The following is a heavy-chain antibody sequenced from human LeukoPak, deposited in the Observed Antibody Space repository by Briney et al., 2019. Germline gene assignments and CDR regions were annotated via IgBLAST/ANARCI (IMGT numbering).Heavy chain of an antibody. CDR3: AKDKGCGGDCYWYYFDY. CDR1: GFTFNSYG. D-gene: IGHD2-21*02. J-gene: IGHJ4*02. Sequence: GRSLRLTCAASGFTFNSYGMHWVRRAPGKGLEWVAVISYDGSNKYYADSVKGRFTVSRDNSKNTLHLQMNSLRAEDTAVYYCAKDKGCGGDCYWYYFDYWGQGTLVTVSS. V-gene: IGHV3-30*18. CDR2: ISYDGSNK.